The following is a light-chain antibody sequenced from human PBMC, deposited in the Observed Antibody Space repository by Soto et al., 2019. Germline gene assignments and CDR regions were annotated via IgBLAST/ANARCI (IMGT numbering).Light chain of an antibody. CDR2: GAS. Sequence: IVLTQSPGTLSLSPWERATLSCRASQSVSSSYLAWYQQKPGQAPRLLIYGASSRATGIPDRFSGSGSGTDFTLTISRLEPEDFAVYYCQQYGSSPRTFSQGTKVDIK. V-gene: IGKV3-20*01. CDR1: QSVSSSY. CDR3: QQYGSSPRT. J-gene: IGKJ1*01.